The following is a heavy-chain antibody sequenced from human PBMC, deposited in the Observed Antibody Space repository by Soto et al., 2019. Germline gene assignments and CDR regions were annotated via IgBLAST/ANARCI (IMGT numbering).Heavy chain of an antibody. CDR2: NYYNGST. J-gene: IGHJ4*02. CDR1: GGSISSYY. D-gene: IGHD3-16*02. CDR3: ARRVDYVWGSYRYSPYFDY. Sequence: SETLSLTCTVSGGSISSYYWSWIRQPPGKGLEWIGYNYYNGSTNYNPSLKSRITITIETTKNQYSLKLSSVTAADTALYYCARRVDYVWGSYRYSPYFDYWGQGTLVTVS. V-gene: IGHV4-59*08.